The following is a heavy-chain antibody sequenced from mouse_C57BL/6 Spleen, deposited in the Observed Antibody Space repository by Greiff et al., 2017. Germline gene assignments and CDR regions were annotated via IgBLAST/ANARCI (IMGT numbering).Heavy chain of an antibody. V-gene: IGHV1-82*01. J-gene: IGHJ4*01. D-gene: IGHD1-1*01. CDR3: ARELLRYGAMDY. Sequence: QVHVKQSGPELVKPGASVKISCKASGYAFSSSWMNWVKQRPGKGLEWIGRIYPGDGDTNYNGKFKGKATLTADKSSSTAYMQLSSLTSEDSAVYFCARELLRYGAMDYWGQGTSVTVSS. CDR1: GYAFSSSW. CDR2: IYPGDGDT.